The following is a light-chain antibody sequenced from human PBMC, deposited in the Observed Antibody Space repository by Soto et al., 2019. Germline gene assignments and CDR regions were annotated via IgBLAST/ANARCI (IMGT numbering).Light chain of an antibody. CDR2: EVS. CDR3: SSYTGSSTLYV. CDR1: SSDVGGYNY. J-gene: IGLJ1*01. V-gene: IGLV2-14*01. Sequence: QSVLTHPASVSGSPGQSITISCTGASSDVGGYNYVSWYQQHPGKAPKVMISEVSNRPSGVSYRFSGSKSGNTASLTISGLQAEDEADYYCSSYTGSSTLYVFGTGTKVTVL.